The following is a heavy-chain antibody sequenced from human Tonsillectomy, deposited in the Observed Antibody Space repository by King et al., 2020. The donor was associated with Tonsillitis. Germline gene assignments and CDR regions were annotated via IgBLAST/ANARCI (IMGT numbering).Heavy chain of an antibody. CDR1: GFTFSTYT. CDR3: TKGIASMVSASDY. D-gene: IGHD2-8*01. J-gene: IGHJ4*02. Sequence: VQLLESGGGLVQPGWSLRLSCAVSGFTFSTYTMGWVRQAPGKGLEWVSRIRGNGDSTQYADSVKGRFTISRDNSKNTLYLQMNSLRAEDTATYYCTKGIASMVSASDYWGQGTLVTVSS. V-gene: IGHV3-23*01. CDR2: IRGNGDST.